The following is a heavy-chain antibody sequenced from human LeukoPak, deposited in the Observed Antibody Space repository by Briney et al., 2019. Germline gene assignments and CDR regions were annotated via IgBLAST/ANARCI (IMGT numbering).Heavy chain of an antibody. CDR2: ISSTGRTI. D-gene: IGHD3-22*01. J-gene: IGHJ4*02. Sequence: GGSLRLSCAAFGFTFTNYGFSWVRQVPGKGLEWVSAISSTGRTIYYAESVKGRFTISRDDSKNTVHLQMNSLRAEDTAVYYCAKRHGLIDTRHFDYWGQGALVTISS. CDR1: GFTFTNYG. V-gene: IGHV3-23*01. CDR3: AKRHGLIDTRHFDY.